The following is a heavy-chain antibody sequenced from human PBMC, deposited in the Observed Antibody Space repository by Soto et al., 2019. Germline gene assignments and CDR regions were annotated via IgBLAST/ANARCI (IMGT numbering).Heavy chain of an antibody. CDR1: GYTFTAYW. V-gene: IGHV5-51*01. J-gene: IGHJ3*02. CDR3: ERGGYSGNSKDPFYI. Sequence: PGESLKISCKGSGYTFTAYWIGWVRQMPGKGLEWMGIIYPGDSDTRYSPSFQGQVTISADKSISTAYLQWSSLKASDTAMFYCERGGYSGNSKDPFYIWGPGTMVTVSS. D-gene: IGHD5-12*01. CDR2: IYPGDSDT.